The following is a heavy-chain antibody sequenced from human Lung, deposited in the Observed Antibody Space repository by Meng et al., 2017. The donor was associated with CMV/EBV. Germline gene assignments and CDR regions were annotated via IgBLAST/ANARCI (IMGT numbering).Heavy chain of an antibody. CDR3: ARGEGYQLLLSGP. D-gene: IGHD2-2*01. J-gene: IGHJ5*02. V-gene: IGHV4-39*07. CDR1: GGSISSSSYY. Sequence: LXXTVSGGSISSSSYYWGWIRQPPGKGLEWIGSIYYSGSTYYNPSLKSRVTISVDTSKNQFSLKLSSVTAADTAVYYCARGEGYQLLLSGPWGQGTXVTVAS. CDR2: IYYSGST.